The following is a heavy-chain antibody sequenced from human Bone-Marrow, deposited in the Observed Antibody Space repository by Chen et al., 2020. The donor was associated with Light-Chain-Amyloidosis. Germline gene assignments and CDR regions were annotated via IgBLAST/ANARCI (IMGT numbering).Heavy chain of an antibody. CDR1: GFTFHRCA. Sequence: EVQLVESGGGLVQPGRSLRLSCVASGFTFHRCAMHWVRQIPGKGLEWVAGISWNSASVGYADSVEGRFTVSRDNAKNSLHLQMNSLRIEDTAFYYCTKEDSESWYRSPNYFADWGQGTLVTVSS. J-gene: IGHJ4*02. CDR2: ISWNSASV. CDR3: TKEDSESWYRSPNYFAD. D-gene: IGHD1-26*01. V-gene: IGHV3-9*01.